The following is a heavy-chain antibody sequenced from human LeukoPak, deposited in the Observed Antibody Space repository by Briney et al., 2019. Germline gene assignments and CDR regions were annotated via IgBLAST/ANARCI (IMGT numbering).Heavy chain of an antibody. D-gene: IGHD3-3*01. CDR1: GGSISSSSYY. CDR2: IYYSGST. Sequence: SETLSLTCTVSGGSISSSSYYWGWIRQPPGKGLEWIGSIYYSGSTYYNPSLKSRVTISVDTSKNQFPLKLSSVTAADTAVYYCARDEVGDFWSGYYNYYYYYYMDVWGKGTTVTVSS. CDR3: ARDEVGDFWSGYYNYYYYYYMDV. V-gene: IGHV4-39*06. J-gene: IGHJ6*03.